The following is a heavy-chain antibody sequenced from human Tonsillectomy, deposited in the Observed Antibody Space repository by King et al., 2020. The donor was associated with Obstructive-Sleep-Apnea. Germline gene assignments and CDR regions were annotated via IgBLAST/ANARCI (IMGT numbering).Heavy chain of an antibody. Sequence: TLKESGPTLVKPTQTLTLTCTFSGFSLITGVGVGWLRQPPGKALDWLALIYWDDDKRYSPSLKSRLSITKDSSKNQVVLTMTNMDPVDAATYFCARIRGDLFFDYWGQGPLVTVSS. D-gene: IGHD3-3*02. J-gene: IGHJ4*02. CDR3: ARIRGDLFFDY. CDR2: IYWDDDK. V-gene: IGHV2-5*02. CDR1: GFSLITGVG.